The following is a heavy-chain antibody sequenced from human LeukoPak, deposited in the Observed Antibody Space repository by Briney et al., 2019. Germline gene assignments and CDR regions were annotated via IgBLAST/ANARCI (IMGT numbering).Heavy chain of an antibody. V-gene: IGHV4-34*01. J-gene: IGHJ4*02. Sequence: SETLSLTCAVYGGSFSGYYWSWIRQPPGKGLEWIGEINHSGSTNYNPSLKSRVTISVDTSKNQFSLKLSSVTAADTAVYYCARGRRGRQQWLAYYFDYWGQGTLVTVSS. CDR1: GGSFSGYY. CDR2: INHSGST. D-gene: IGHD6-19*01. CDR3: ARGRRGRQQWLAYYFDY.